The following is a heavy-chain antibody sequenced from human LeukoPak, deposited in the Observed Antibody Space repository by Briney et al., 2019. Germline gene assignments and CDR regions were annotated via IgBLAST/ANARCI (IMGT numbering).Heavy chain of an antibody. CDR2: INHSGST. CDR3: ARGPATSRDGSDSGLVV. Sequence: PSETLSLTCAVYGGSLSGYYWRWIRQPPGKGMEWIGEINHSGSTNYNTSLKSRVTISVDTSKHQFSLKLSSVTAADTAVYYCARGPATSRDGSDSGLVVWGQGTTVSVSS. D-gene: IGHD5-24*01. V-gene: IGHV4-34*01. J-gene: IGHJ6*02. CDR1: GGSLSGYY.